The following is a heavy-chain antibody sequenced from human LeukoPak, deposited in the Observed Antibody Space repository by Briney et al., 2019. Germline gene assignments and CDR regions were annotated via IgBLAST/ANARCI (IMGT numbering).Heavy chain of an antibody. V-gene: IGHV4-39*01. CDR2: IYYSGST. J-gene: IGHJ5*02. D-gene: IGHD2-2*01. CDR3: ARHEIVVVPAAPGPNNWFDP. CDR1: GGSISSSSYY. Sequence: SETLSLTCTVSGGSISSSSYYWGWIRQPPGKGLEWIGSIYYSGSTYYNPSLKSRVTISVDTSKNQFSLKLSSVTAADTAVYYCARHEIVVVPAAPGPNNWFDPWGQGTLVTVSS.